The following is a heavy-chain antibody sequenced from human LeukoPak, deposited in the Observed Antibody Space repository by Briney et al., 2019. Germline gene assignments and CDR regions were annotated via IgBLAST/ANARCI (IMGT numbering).Heavy chain of an antibody. CDR3: ARHGRAYCGGDCLYYFDY. V-gene: IGHV5-51*01. D-gene: IGHD2-21*02. CDR2: IYPGDSDT. CDR1: GSSFTSYW. J-gene: IGHJ4*02. Sequence: GESLQISCKGSGSSFTSYWIGWVRPMPGKGLEWMGIIYPGDSDTRYSPSFQGQVTISADKSISTAYLQWSSLKASDTAMYYCARHGRAYCGGDCLYYFDYWGQGTLVTVSS.